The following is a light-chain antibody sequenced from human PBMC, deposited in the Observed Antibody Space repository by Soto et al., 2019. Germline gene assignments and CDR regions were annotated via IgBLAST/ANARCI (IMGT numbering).Light chain of an antibody. CDR2: AAS. V-gene: IGKV1-27*01. J-gene: IGKJ1*01. Sequence: DIQMTQSPSSLSASVGDRVTITCRASQGISNYLAWYQQKPGKVPKLLIYAASTLQSGFPSRFSGSGSGTDFTLTITSLHPEDVATDYCQKYNSAPWTFGQGTKVEIK. CDR1: QGISNY. CDR3: QKYNSAPWT.